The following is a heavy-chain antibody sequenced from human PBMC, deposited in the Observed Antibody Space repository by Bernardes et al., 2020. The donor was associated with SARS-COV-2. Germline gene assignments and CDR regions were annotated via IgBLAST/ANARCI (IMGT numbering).Heavy chain of an antibody. CDR1: GFTFDDYA. D-gene: IGHD3-10*01. CDR3: AKDIGGGGALDY. CDR2: ITGDGGNT. V-gene: IGHV3-43*02. Sequence: GGSLRLSCAASGFTFDDYAMHWVRQAPGKGLEWISLITGDGGNTFYADSMKVRFTISRDNSKNSLYLQIHSLRTEDTALYYCAKDIGGGGALDYWGQGTLVTVSS. J-gene: IGHJ4*02.